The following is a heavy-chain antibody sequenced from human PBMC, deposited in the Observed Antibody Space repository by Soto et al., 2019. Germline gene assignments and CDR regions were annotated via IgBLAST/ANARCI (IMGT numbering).Heavy chain of an antibody. CDR1: GYSFTTSW. V-gene: IGHV5-51*01. CDR2: IYPGDSDT. CDR3: TRRALLSAVTNGEDI. Sequence: GESLKISCKGSGYSFTTSWIGWVRQMPGKGLEWMGIIYPGDSDTRYSPSFQGQVTISADKSISTAYLQWSSLKASDTAMYYCTRRALLSAVTNGEDIWGQGTMVTVSS. D-gene: IGHD4-17*01. J-gene: IGHJ3*02.